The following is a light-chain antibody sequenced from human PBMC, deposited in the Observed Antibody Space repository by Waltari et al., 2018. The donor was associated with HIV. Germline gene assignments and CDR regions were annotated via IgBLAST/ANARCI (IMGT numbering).Light chain of an antibody. CDR2: TAS. CDR1: QGIRND. CDR3: LQDYNYPLT. J-gene: IGKJ1*01. V-gene: IGKV1-6*01. Sequence: AIQMTQSPSSLSASVGYRLTITCRASQGIRNDLGWFQHKPGKAPKLLIYTASSLQSGVPSRFSGSGSGTDFTLTISNLQPEDFATYYCLQDYNYPLTFGQGTKVEIK.